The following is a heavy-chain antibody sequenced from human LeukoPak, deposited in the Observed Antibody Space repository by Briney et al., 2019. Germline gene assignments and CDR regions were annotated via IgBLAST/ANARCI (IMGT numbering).Heavy chain of an antibody. D-gene: IGHD2-21*02. Sequence: GGSLRLSCAASGFTFSTYAMSWVRQAPGKGLEWVANIKQDGSEKYYVDSVKGRFTISRDNAKNSLYLQMNSLRAEDTAVYYCASSYCGGDCPDAFDIWGQGTMVTVSS. V-gene: IGHV3-7*01. J-gene: IGHJ3*02. CDR2: IKQDGSEK. CDR3: ASSYCGGDCPDAFDI. CDR1: GFTFSTYA.